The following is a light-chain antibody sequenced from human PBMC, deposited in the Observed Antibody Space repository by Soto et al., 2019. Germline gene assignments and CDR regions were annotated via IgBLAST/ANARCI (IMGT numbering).Light chain of an antibody. CDR3: QSYDSSSYV. CDR1: SGSIASNY. V-gene: IGLV6-57*01. J-gene: IGLJ1*01. CDR2: EDN. Sequence: NFMLTQPHSVSASPGKTVTISCTRSSGSIASNYVQWYQQRPGSYPTTLIYEDNQRPSGVPDRFSGSIDSSSTSATLTISGLKTEDEDGCSCQSYDSSSYVLGTGTKLTVL.